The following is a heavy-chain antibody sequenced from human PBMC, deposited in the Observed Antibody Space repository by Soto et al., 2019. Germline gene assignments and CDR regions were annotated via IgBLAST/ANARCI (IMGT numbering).Heavy chain of an antibody. CDR2: ISGSGGST. V-gene: IGHV3-23*01. J-gene: IGHJ4*02. CDR3: AKRHECGVVILYYFDY. Sequence: VGSLSLSCAASGFTFSSYAMSWVRQAPGKGLEWVSAISGSGGSTYYADSVKGRFTISRDNSKNTLYLQMNSLRAEDTAVYYCAKRHECGVVILYYFDYWGQGTRVTV. CDR1: GFTFSSYA. D-gene: IGHD3-3*01.